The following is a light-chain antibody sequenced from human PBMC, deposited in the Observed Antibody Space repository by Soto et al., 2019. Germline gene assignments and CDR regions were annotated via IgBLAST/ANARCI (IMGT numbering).Light chain of an antibody. CDR1: QSVSSN. V-gene: IGKV3-15*01. CDR3: QRYNNWPIT. Sequence: EVLLTPSPCTLSLSPGARATLSCRASQSVSSNYLAWYQQKPGQAPRLLIYGASTRATGIPARFSGSGSGTEFTLTISSLQSEDFAVYYCQRYNNWPITFGQGTRLENK. J-gene: IGKJ5*01. CDR2: GAS.